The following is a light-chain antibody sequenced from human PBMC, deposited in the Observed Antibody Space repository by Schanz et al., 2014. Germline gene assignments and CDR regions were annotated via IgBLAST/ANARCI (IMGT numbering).Light chain of an antibody. CDR3: CSYAARKKWV. V-gene: IGLV2-8*01. J-gene: IGLJ3*02. CDR1: SSDVGAYNF. Sequence: QSVLTQPPSASGSPGQSVTISCTGTSSDVGAYNFVSWYEQHPGKAPKLMINEVNKRPSGVPDRFSGSKSGNTAFLTVSGVQAEDEGDYYCCSYAARKKWVFGGGTKLTVL. CDR2: EVN.